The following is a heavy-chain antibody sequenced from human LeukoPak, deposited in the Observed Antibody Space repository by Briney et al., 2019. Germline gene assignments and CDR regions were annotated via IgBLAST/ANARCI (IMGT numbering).Heavy chain of an antibody. Sequence: GGSLRLSCEASGLSFTSYAMMWIRQAPGKGLQWIATLTGYGGAYYAGSGEGRFIVSRDISKNTFFLQMYSLRAEDTAVYYCAKGAAAGKVDWFDPWGQGTLVTVSS. V-gene: IGHV3-23*01. CDR2: LTGYGGA. D-gene: IGHD6-13*01. CDR1: GLSFTSYA. J-gene: IGHJ5*02. CDR3: AKGAAAGKVDWFDP.